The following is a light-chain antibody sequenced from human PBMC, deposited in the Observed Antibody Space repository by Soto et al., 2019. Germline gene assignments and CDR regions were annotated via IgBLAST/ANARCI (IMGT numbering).Light chain of an antibody. CDR3: CSYAGSYTLV. J-gene: IGLJ2*01. CDR2: DVS. CDR1: SSDVGGYND. V-gene: IGLV2-11*01. Sequence: QSALTQPRSVSGSPGQSVTISCTGTSSDVGGYNDVSWYQQQPGKAPKLMIYDVSKRPSGVPDRFSGSKSGNTASLTISGLQAEDEADYYCCSYAGSYTLVFGGGTKLTVL.